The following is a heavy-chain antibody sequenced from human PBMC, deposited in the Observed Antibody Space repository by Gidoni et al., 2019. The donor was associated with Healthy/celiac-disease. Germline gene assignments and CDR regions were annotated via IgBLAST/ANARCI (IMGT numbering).Heavy chain of an antibody. Sequence: QVQLVESGGGVVQHGRSLRLSCAASGFTFSSYGMHWVRQAPGQGLEWVAVISYDGSNKYYADSVKGRFTISRDNSKNTLYLQMNSLRAEDTAVYYCAKDLRVTIFNWFDPWGQGTLVTVSS. J-gene: IGHJ5*02. CDR2: ISYDGSNK. V-gene: IGHV3-30*18. CDR1: GFTFSSYG. CDR3: AKDLRVTIFNWFDP. D-gene: IGHD3-3*01.